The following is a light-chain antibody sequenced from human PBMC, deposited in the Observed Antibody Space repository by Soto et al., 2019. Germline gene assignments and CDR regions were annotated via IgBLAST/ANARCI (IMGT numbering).Light chain of an antibody. CDR2: DVC. J-gene: IGLJ1*01. CDR3: SSYTSSSTIVV. V-gene: IGLV2-14*01. CDR1: SSDVGGYKY. Sequence: QSALTQPASVSGSPGQSITISCTGTSSDVGGYKYVSWYQQHPGKAPKLMIYDVCNRPSGVSNRFAGSKSGNTASLTISGLQADDDAEYYCSSYTSSSTIVVFGTGTKLTVL.